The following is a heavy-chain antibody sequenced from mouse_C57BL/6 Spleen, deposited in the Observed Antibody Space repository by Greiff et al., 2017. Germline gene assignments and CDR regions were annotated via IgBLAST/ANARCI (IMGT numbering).Heavy chain of an antibody. V-gene: IGHV1-81*01. CDR1: GYTFTSYG. CDR3: ASHNGDWFAY. CDR2: IYPRSGNT. Sequence: QVQLQQSGAELARPGASVKLSCKASGYTFTSYGISWVKQRTGQGLEWIGEIYPRSGNTYYTEKFKGKATLTADKSSSTAYMELRSLTSEDSAVYFCASHNGDWFAYWGQGTLVTVSA. J-gene: IGHJ3*01. D-gene: IGHD6-1*01.